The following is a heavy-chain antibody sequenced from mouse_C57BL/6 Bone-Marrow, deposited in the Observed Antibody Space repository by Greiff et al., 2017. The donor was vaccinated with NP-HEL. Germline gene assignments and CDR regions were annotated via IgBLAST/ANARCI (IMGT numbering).Heavy chain of an antibody. CDR1: GFTFSSYG. V-gene: IGHV5-6*01. CDR3: ARRLYFDV. CDR2: LSSGGSYT. Sequence: EVQLQESGGDLVKPGGSLKLSCAASGFTFSSYGMSWVRQTPDKRLEWVATLSSGGSYTYYPDSVKGRFTISRDNAKNTLYLQMSSLKSEDTAMYYCARRLYFDVWGTGTTVTVSS. J-gene: IGHJ1*03.